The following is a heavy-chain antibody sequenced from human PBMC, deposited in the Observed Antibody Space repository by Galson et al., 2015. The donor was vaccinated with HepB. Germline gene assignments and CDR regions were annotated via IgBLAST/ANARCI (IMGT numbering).Heavy chain of an antibody. J-gene: IGHJ3*02. CDR3: AGVRWVDRAFDI. V-gene: IGHV3-13*05. D-gene: IGHD4-23*01. CDR1: GFTFSTYD. CDR2: ISTDGDP. Sequence: SLRLSCAASGFTFSTYDLHWVRQVTGKGLEWVSAISTDGDPFYADSVRGRFTISRENAKNSWYLQMNSLRVKDTAVYYRAGVRWVDRAFDIWGQGTMVTVSS.